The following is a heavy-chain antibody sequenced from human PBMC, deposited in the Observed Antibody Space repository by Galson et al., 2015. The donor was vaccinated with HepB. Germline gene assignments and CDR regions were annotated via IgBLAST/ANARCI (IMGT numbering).Heavy chain of an antibody. V-gene: IGHV3-7*03. Sequence: SLRLSCAPSGFTFSSYWLNWVRQAPGKGLEWVANIKQDGSEKYYVDSVKGRSTISRDNAKNSLYLQMNSLSAEDTAVYYCSRPSTTLESNDRYDYWGQGTLVTVSS. J-gene: IGHJ4*02. CDR2: IKQDGSEK. CDR1: GFTFSSYW. D-gene: IGHD4-11*01. CDR3: SRPSTTLESNDRYDY.